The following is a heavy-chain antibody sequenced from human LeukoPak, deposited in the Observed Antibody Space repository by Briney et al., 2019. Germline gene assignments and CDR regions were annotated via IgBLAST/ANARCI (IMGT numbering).Heavy chain of an antibody. CDR1: GFTFSSYA. J-gene: IGHJ4*02. CDR2: ISGSGGST. D-gene: IGHD3-10*01. Sequence: GGSLRLSCAASGFTFSSYAMSWVRQAPGKGLEWVSAISGSGGSTYYADSVKGRFTISRDNSKNTLYLQMNSLRAEDTAVYYCAKDYGSYGSGSYYNVFDYWGQGTLATVSS. V-gene: IGHV3-23*01. CDR3: AKDYGSYGSGSYYNVFDY.